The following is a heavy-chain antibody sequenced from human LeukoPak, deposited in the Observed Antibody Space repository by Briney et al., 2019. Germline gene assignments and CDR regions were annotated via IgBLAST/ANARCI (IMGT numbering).Heavy chain of an antibody. Sequence: SETLSLTCAVSGYSISSGYYWGWIRQPPGKGLEWIGSIYHSGSTYYNPPLKSRVTISVDTSKNQFSLKLSSVTAADTAVYYCARLRIQLWFMGDAFDIWGQGTMVTVSS. CDR2: IYHSGST. V-gene: IGHV4-38-2*01. D-gene: IGHD5-18*01. CDR3: ARLRIQLWFMGDAFDI. J-gene: IGHJ3*02. CDR1: GYSISSGYY.